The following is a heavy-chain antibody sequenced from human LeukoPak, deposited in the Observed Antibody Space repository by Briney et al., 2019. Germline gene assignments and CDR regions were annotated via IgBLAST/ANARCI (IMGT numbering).Heavy chain of an antibody. CDR1: GGSFSGYY. V-gene: IGHV4-34*01. Sequence: SETLSLTCAVYGGSFSGYYWSWIRQPPGKGLEWIGEINHSGSTNYNPSLKSRVTISVDTSKNQFSLKLSSVTAADTAVYYRARAAGTGTFDIWGQGTMVTVSS. D-gene: IGHD6-19*01. CDR2: INHSGST. CDR3: ARAAGTGTFDI. J-gene: IGHJ3*02.